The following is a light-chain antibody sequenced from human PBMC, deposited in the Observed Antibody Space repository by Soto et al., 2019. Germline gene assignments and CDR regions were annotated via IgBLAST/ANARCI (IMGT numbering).Light chain of an antibody. V-gene: IGLV2-14*01. Sequence: QSVLTQPASVSGSPGQSITISCTSSDVSGYNYVSWYQQHPDKAPKVMIYDVSNRPSGVSNRFSGSKSGNTASLTISGLQAEDEADYYCSSYTSSSTLVVFGGGTMLTV. J-gene: IGLJ2*01. CDR2: DVS. CDR1: SSDVSGYNY. CDR3: SSYTSSSTLVV.